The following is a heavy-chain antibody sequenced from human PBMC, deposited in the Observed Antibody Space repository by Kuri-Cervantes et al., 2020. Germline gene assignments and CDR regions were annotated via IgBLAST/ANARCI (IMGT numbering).Heavy chain of an antibody. D-gene: IGHD3-16*02. CDR2: ISWDGGST. CDR1: GFTFDDYT. J-gene: IGHJ3*02. Sequence: GESLKISCAASGFTFDDYTMHWVRQAPGKGLEWVSLISWDGGSTYYADSVKGRFTISRDNSKNTLYLQMNSLRAEDTAVYYCAKDLYDYVWGSYRSAAFDIWGQGTMVTVSS. V-gene: IGHV3-43*01. CDR3: AKDLYDYVWGSYRSAAFDI.